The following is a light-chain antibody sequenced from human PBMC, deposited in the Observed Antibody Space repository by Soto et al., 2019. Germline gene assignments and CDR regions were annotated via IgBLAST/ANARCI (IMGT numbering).Light chain of an antibody. V-gene: IGKV1-33*01. CDR3: QQYDNLPT. CDR1: QDISNY. Sequence: DIQMTQSPSSLSASVGDRVTITCQASQDISNYLHWYQQKPGKAPKLLIDDGSNLETGVPSRFSGSGSGTDFTFTISSLQPEDIATYYCQQYDNLPTFGGGTKVEIK. J-gene: IGKJ4*01. CDR2: DGS.